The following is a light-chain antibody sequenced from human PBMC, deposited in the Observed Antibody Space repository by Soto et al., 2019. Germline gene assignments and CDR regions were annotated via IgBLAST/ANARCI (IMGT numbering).Light chain of an antibody. J-gene: IGKJ5*01. CDR1: QSVSTS. Sequence: EILMTQSPATLPVSPGESATLSCSSSQSVSTSLAWYQQKPGQAPRLLIYGASTRATDIPARFSGSGSGTEFTLTISSLQSEDFAVYYCQQYHHWPPITFGQGTRLEIK. CDR2: GAS. V-gene: IGKV3-15*01. CDR3: QQYHHWPPIT.